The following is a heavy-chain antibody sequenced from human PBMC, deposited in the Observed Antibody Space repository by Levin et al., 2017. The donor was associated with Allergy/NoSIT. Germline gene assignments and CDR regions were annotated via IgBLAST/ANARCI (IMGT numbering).Heavy chain of an antibody. V-gene: IGHV3-21*01. D-gene: IGHD3-22*01. Sequence: GESLKISCAASGFTFSSYSMNWVRQAPGKGLEWVSSISSSSSYIYYADSVKGRFTISRDNAKNSLYLQMNSLRAEDTAVYYCARDDNDAFDIWGQGTMVTVSS. CDR2: ISSSSSYI. J-gene: IGHJ3*02. CDR3: ARDDNDAFDI. CDR1: GFTFSSYS.